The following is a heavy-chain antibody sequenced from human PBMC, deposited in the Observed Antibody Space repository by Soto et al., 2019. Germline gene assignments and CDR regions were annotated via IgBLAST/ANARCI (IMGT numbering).Heavy chain of an antibody. CDR2: INPSGGST. V-gene: IGHV1-46*01. CDR1: GYTFTSYY. J-gene: IGHJ6*02. D-gene: IGHD5-18*01. Sequence: EASVKVSCKASGYTFTSYYMHWVRQAPGQGLEWMGIINPSGGSTSYAQKFQGRVTMTRDTSTSTVYMELSSLRSEDTAVYYCARVDTAMVKSRYYYYGMDVWGQGTTVTVSS. CDR3: ARVDTAMVKSRYYYYGMDV.